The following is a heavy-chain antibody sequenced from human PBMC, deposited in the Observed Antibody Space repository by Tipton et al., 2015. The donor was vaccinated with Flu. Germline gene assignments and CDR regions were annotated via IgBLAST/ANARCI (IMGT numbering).Heavy chain of an antibody. V-gene: IGHV3-21*01. CDR2: ISSDSSFI. Sequence: QLVQSGGGLVKPGGSLRLSCEASGFSFSDHSMTWVRQAPGKGLEWVSFISSDSSFIEYADSVKGRCTVSRDNVKNTLYLQLSGLGGEDSAVYYCARDGASGWGPLDYWGQGTPVTVSS. CDR1: GFSFSDHS. CDR3: ARDGASGWGPLDY. J-gene: IGHJ4*02. D-gene: IGHD6-19*01.